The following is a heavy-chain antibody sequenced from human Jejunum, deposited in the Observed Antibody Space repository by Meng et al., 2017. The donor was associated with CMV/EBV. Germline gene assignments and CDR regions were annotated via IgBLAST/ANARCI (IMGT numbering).Heavy chain of an antibody. V-gene: IGHV3-74*01. CDR3: VRVEEQLS. CDR2: INSDGTST. D-gene: IGHD6-13*01. Sequence: EVERGGSGGGLVRPCGYLILSCASSGFTFSSNWMHWVRQAPGKVLVWVSHINSDGTSTNYADSVKGRFTISRDNAKNTLYLQMSSLTADDTAVYYCVRVEEQLSWGQGSLVTVSS. J-gene: IGHJ5*02. CDR1: GFTFSSNW.